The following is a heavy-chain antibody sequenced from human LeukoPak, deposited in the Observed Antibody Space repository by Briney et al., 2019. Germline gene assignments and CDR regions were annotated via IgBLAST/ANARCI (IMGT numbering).Heavy chain of an antibody. V-gene: IGHV3-23*01. Sequence: GGSLRLSCAASGFTFSSYAMSWVRQAPGEGLEWVSAISGSGGSTYYADSVKGRFTISRDNSKNTLYLQMNSLRAEDTAVYYCAKDLLYGGYVDYWGQGTLVAVSS. CDR3: AKDLLYGGYVDY. CDR1: GFTFSSYA. D-gene: IGHD4/OR15-4a*01. J-gene: IGHJ4*02. CDR2: ISGSGGST.